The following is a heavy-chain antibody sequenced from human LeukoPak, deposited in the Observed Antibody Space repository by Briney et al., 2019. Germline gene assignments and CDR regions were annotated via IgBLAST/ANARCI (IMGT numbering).Heavy chain of an antibody. J-gene: IGHJ6*02. CDR1: GFTFSNAW. CDR2: IYSGGST. CDR3: ARGAHSSGWYGYYYGMDV. V-gene: IGHV3-53*01. D-gene: IGHD6-19*01. Sequence: GGSLRLSCAASGFTFSNAWMSWVRQAPGNGLEWVSVIYSGGSTYYADSVKGRFTISRDNSKNTLYLQMNSLRAEDTAVYYCARGAHSSGWYGYYYGMDVWGQGTTVTVSS.